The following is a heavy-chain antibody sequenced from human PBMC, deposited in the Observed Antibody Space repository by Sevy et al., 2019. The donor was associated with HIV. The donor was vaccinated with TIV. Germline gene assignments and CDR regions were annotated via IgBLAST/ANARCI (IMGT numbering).Heavy chain of an antibody. CDR3: ARGGGIVTMVRGVINAVIDY. CDR1: GYTFTSYG. V-gene: IGHV1-18*01. J-gene: IGHJ4*02. CDR2: ISAYNGNT. D-gene: IGHD3-10*01. Sequence: ASVKVSCKASGYTFTSYGISWVRQAPGQGLEWMGWISAYNGNTNYAQKLQGRVTMTTDTSTDTAYMELRSLRSDDTAVYYCARGGGIVTMVRGVINAVIDYWGQGTLVTVSS.